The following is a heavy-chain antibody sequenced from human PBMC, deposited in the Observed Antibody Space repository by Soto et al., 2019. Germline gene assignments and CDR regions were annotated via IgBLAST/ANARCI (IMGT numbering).Heavy chain of an antibody. CDR1: GFTFSSYG. CDR3: AKADCSSTSCYVVDYYYGMDV. J-gene: IGHJ6*02. D-gene: IGHD2-2*01. Sequence: PGGSLRLSCAASGFTFSSYGMHWVRQAPGKGLEWVAVISYDGSNKYYADSVKGRFTISRDNSKNTLYLQMNSLRAEDTAVYYCAKADCSSTSCYVVDYYYGMDVWGQGTTVTVSS. CDR2: ISYDGSNK. V-gene: IGHV3-30*18.